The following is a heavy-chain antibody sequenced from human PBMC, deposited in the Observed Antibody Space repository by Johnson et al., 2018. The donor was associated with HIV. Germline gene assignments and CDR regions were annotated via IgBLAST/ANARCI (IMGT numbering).Heavy chain of an antibody. Sequence: QVQLVESGGGVVQPGRSLRLSCAASGFTFTSYTIHWVRQAPGKGLEWVALISSDGTNKYYADSVKDRFTISRDNSKNTLYLQMNSLRAEDTALYYCAKGGYDSEDAFDIWGQGTMVTVSS. D-gene: IGHD3-22*01. V-gene: IGHV3-30-3*01. CDR1: GFTFTSYT. CDR2: ISSDGTNK. CDR3: AKGGYDSEDAFDI. J-gene: IGHJ3*02.